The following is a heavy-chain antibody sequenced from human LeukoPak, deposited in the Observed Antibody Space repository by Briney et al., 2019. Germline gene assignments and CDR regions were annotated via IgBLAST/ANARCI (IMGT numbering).Heavy chain of an antibody. CDR1: GYSFTTYW. CDR2: IYPGDSDT. Sequence: GESLKISCRVSGYSFTTYWIAWVRQMPGKGLEWMEIIYPGDSDTRYSPSFQGQVTISADKSISTAYLQWSSLKASDTAMYYCARQKGGYCSGGSCYGLIYFDYWGQGTLVTVSS. V-gene: IGHV5-51*01. CDR3: ARQKGGYCSGGSCYGLIYFDY. D-gene: IGHD2-15*01. J-gene: IGHJ4*02.